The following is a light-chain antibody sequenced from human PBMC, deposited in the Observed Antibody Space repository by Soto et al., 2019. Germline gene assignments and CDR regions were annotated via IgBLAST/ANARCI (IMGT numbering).Light chain of an antibody. V-gene: IGLV2-23*01. J-gene: IGLJ2*01. CDR3: CSLEASSTLVV. CDR1: KNNLGSYDL. CDR2: EAT. Sequence: QSALTQPASVSGSPGQSITVSCTGTKNNLGSYDLVSWYQKYPDKAPTLLIYEATNRPSGISYRFSGSKSGFTASLTISGRRAEDEADYYCCSLEASSTLVVFGAGTKVTVL.